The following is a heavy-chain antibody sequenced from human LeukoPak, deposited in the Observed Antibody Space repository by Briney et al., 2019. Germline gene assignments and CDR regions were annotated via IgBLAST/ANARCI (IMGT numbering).Heavy chain of an antibody. V-gene: IGHV4-31*03. CDR2: IYYSGST. D-gene: IGHD3-3*01. CDR1: GGSISSGGYY. J-gene: IGHJ5*02. Sequence: PSETLSLTCTVSGGSISSGGYYWSWIRQHPGKGLEWIGYIYYSGSTYYNPSLKSRVTISVDTSKNQFSLKLSSVTAADTAVYYCARAGQNYDFWSGYYMSSWFDPWGQGTLVTVSS. CDR3: ARAGQNYDFWSGYYMSSWFDP.